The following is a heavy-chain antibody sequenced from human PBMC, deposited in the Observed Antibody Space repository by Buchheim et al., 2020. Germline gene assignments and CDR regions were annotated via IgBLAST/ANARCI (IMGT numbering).Heavy chain of an antibody. CDR1: GFTFSSYA. Sequence: QVQLVESGGGVVQPGRSLRLSCAASGFTFSSYAMHWVRQAPGKGLEWVAVISYDGSNKYYADSVKGRFTISRDNSKNTLYLQMNSLRAEDTAVYYCARGDSSSWYWGGSEYYYYGMDVWGQGTT. J-gene: IGHJ6*02. CDR2: ISYDGSNK. D-gene: IGHD6-13*01. CDR3: ARGDSSSWYWGGSEYYYYGMDV. V-gene: IGHV3-30*04.